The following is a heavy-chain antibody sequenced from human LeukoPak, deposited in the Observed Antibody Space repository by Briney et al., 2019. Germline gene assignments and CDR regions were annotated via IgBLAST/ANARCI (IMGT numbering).Heavy chain of an antibody. CDR2: ISSSSSYI. J-gene: IGHJ4*02. D-gene: IGHD1-26*01. CDR3: ARGGGGSYYHLLDY. V-gene: IGHV3-21*01. CDR1: GFTFSSYA. Sequence: PGGSLRLSCVASGFTFSSYALNWVRQAPGKGLEWVTSISSSSSYIYYADSVKGRFTISRDNAKNSLYLQTNSLRAEDTAVYYCARGGGGSYYHLLDYWGQGTLVTVSS.